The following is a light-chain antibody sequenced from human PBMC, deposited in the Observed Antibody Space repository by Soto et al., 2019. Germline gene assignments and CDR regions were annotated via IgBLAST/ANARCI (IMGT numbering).Light chain of an antibody. CDR3: QQYGSSST. V-gene: IGKV3-20*01. CDR1: QSVSNNY. J-gene: IGKJ1*01. Sequence: EIVLTQSPGTLSLSPGERATLSCRASQSVSNNYLAWYKQKPGQAPRLLIYGASNRATGIPDRFSGSGSGTDVTLIISRVEPEDFTVYYCQQYGSSSTFGQGTKVEIK. CDR2: GAS.